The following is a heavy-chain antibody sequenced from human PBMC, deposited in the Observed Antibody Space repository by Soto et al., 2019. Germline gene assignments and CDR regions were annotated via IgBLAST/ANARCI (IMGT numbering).Heavy chain of an antibody. CDR1: GFTVSSNY. CDR2: IYSGGST. D-gene: IGHD6-13*01. V-gene: IGHV3-53*01. J-gene: IGHJ2*01. Sequence: PGGSLRLSCAASGFTVSSNYMSWVRQAPGKGLEWVSVIYSGGSTYYADSVKGRFTISRDNSKNTLYLQMNSLRAEDTAVYYCARDRVTFAKQLVRPRIPWYFDLWGRGTLVTVSS. CDR3: ARDRVTFAKQLVRPRIPWYFDL.